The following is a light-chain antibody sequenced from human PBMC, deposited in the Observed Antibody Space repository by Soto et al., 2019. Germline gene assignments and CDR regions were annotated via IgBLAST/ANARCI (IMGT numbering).Light chain of an antibody. CDR3: QQYGSSLMYT. V-gene: IGKV3-20*01. Sequence: EIVLTQSPGTLSLSPGERATLSCRASQSVSSSYLAWYQQKPGQAPRLLIYGASSRATGIPDRFSGSGSGTDFTLPISRLEPEDFAVYDCQQYGSSLMYTFGQGTKLEIK. CDR2: GAS. J-gene: IGKJ2*01. CDR1: QSVSSSY.